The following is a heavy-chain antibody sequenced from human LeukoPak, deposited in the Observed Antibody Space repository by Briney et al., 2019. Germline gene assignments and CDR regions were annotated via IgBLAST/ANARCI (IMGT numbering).Heavy chain of an antibody. CDR1: KFIFSDYG. V-gene: IGHV3-30*02. Sequence: GGSLRLSCAASKFIFSDYGMHWVRQAPGKGLEWVAFIWYDGSDEYYADSVKGRLTISRDNSKNTLYLQMNSLTTEDTAVYYCTTESGFLDYWGQGTLVTVSS. D-gene: IGHD5-12*01. CDR3: TTESGFLDY. CDR2: IWYDGSDE. J-gene: IGHJ4*02.